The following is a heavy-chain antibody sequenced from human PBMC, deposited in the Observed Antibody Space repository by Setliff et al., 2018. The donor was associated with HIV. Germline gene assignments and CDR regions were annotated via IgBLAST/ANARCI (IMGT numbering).Heavy chain of an antibody. CDR2: VIPNSGKT. J-gene: IGHJ6*03. Sequence: GASVKVSCKASGYTFSDYGISWVRQAPGQGLEWMGCVIPNSGKTYYAQEFQGRVTMTRDTSISTAYMELSRLRSDDTAVYYCARVTTTVTAYYYYYMDVWGKGTTVNVSS. CDR3: ARVTTTVTAYYYYYMDV. D-gene: IGHD4-17*01. V-gene: IGHV1-2*02. CDR1: GYTFSDYG.